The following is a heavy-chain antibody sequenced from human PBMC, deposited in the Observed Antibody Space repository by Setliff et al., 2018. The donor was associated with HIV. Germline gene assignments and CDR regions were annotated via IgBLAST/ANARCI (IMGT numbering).Heavy chain of an antibody. CDR1: GFTFDDYG. V-gene: IGHV3-20*04. CDR3: TKNLYRSPWSPLDY. D-gene: IGHD6-19*01. Sequence: GGSLRLSCAASGFTFDDYGMSWVRQAPGKGLEWVSGINWNGGSTGYADSVKGRFTISRDNSKNTLYLQMNSLRAEDTAVYYCTKNLYRSPWSPLDYWGQGTLVTVSS. CDR2: INWNGGST. J-gene: IGHJ4*02.